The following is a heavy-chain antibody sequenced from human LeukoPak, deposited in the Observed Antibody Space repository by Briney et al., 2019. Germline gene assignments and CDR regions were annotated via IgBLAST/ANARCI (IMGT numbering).Heavy chain of an antibody. J-gene: IGHJ4*02. CDR1: GYTFTGYY. D-gene: IGHD4-17*01. CDR3: ARAMDDDCGDYGRVFDY. CDR2: INPNSGGT. V-gene: IGHV1-2*02. Sequence: ASVKVSCKASGYTFTGYYMHWVRQAPGQGLEWMGWINPNSGGTNYAQKFQGRVTMTRDTSISTAYMELSRLRSDDTAVYYCARAMDDDCGDYGRVFDYWGQGTLVTVSS.